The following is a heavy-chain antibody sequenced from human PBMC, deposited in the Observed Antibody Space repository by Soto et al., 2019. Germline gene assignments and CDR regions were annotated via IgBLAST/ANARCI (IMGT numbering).Heavy chain of an antibody. Sequence: EVQLVESGGDLVQPGGSLRLSCAASGITVSDHYMDWVRQAPGKGLEWVGRTRNKARSYTTEYAASVNGRFTISRDDSKNSLYLQMNSQKTDDTAVYYCVRVRGGGTYHFDYWGQGTLVTVSS. D-gene: IGHD3-10*01. CDR2: TRNKARSYTT. J-gene: IGHJ4*02. CDR1: GITVSDHY. CDR3: VRVRGGGTYHFDY. V-gene: IGHV3-72*01.